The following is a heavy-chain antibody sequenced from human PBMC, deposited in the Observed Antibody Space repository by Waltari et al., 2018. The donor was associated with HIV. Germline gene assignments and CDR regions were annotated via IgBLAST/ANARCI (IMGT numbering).Heavy chain of an antibody. D-gene: IGHD2-15*01. Sequence: QVQLVQSGAEVKRPGASVKVSCKTSGYTFSSYGISWVRQAPGQGLEWMGWISSSNINTKYAQNFLGRVTMTTDTSTNTAYLELRSLRSDDTAVYYCVKEGYCSGGSCYSGSLDIWGKGQRSPSLQ. CDR3: VKEGYCSGGSCYSGSLDI. J-gene: IGHJ3*02. V-gene: IGHV1-18*01. CDR1: GYTFSSYG. CDR2: ISSSNINT.